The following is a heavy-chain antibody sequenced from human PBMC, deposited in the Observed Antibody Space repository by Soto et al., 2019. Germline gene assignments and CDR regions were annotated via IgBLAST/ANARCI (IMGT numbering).Heavy chain of an antibody. CDR2: IYYSGIT. J-gene: IGHJ4*02. Sequence: SETLSLTCAVSGGSIISSSYYWGWIRQPPGKGLEWIGSIYYSGITYYNPPLKSRVTISVDRSKNQFSLKLSSVTAADTAVYYCARATAIGYYFDYWGQGTLVTVSS. D-gene: IGHD2-21*02. CDR1: GGSIISSSYY. CDR3: ARATAIGYYFDY. V-gene: IGHV4-39*07.